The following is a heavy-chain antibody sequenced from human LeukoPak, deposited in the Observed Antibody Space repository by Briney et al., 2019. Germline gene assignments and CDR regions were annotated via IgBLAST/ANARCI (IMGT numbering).Heavy chain of an antibody. V-gene: IGHV4-39*07. D-gene: IGHD6-6*01. Sequence: PSETLSLTCTVSGGSISSSSYYWGWIRQPPGKGLEWIGSIYYSGSTYYNPSLKSRVTISVDTSKNQSSLKLGSVTAADTAVYYCARSIQVGNWFDPWGQGTLVTVSS. CDR1: GGSISSSSYY. J-gene: IGHJ5*02. CDR2: IYYSGST. CDR3: ARSIQVGNWFDP.